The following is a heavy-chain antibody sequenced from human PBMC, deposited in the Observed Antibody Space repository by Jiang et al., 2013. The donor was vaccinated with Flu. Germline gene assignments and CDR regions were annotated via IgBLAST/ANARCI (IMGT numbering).Heavy chain of an antibody. Sequence: PGLVKPSETLSLTCTVSGVSMSSYYWSWIRQSQGRDWSGLDMSFYSGSTNYNPSLKSRVTISIDTSRNQFSLKLRSVTAADTAVYFCASNAWLSYPFDSWGQGTPVTVSS. V-gene: IGHV4-59*08. CDR3: ASNAWLSYPFDS. J-gene: IGHJ4*02. CDR2: SFYSGST. D-gene: IGHD5-12*01. CDR1: GVSMSSYY.